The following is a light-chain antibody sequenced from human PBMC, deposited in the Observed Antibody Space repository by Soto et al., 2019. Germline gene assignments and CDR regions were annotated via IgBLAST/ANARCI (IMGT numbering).Light chain of an antibody. CDR3: ATWDDSLSGVV. V-gene: IGLV1-44*01. J-gene: IGLJ2*01. Sequence: QSVLTQPPSASGTPGQRVTISCSGSSPNIGSNTVNWYQQLPGTAPKLLIYTNYQRPSGVPDRFSGSTSGTSASLAISGLQSEDEDDYYCATWDDSLSGVVFGGGTKLTVL. CDR1: SPNIGSNT. CDR2: TNY.